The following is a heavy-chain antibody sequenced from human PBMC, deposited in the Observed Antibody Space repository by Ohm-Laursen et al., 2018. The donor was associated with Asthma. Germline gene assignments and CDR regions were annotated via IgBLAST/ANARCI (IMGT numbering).Heavy chain of an antibody. Sequence: ASVKVSCNASGYTFTSYGISWVRQAPGQGLEWMGWISAYNGNTNYAQKLQGRVTMTTDTSTSTAYMELRSLRSDDTAVYYCARDEGYCSGGSCDIDYWGQGTLVTVSS. CDR3: ARDEGYCSGGSCDIDY. CDR1: GYTFTSYG. CDR2: ISAYNGNT. V-gene: IGHV1-18*01. J-gene: IGHJ4*02. D-gene: IGHD2-15*01.